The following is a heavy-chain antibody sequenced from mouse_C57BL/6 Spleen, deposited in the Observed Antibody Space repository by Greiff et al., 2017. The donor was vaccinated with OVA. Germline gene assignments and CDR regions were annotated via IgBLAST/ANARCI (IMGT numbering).Heavy chain of an antibody. CDR1: GYTFTDYY. V-gene: IGHV1-76*01. CDR3: ARGVTLGVDY. D-gene: IGHD4-1*01. Sequence: QVQLQQSGAELVRPGASVKLSCKASGYTFTDYYINWVKQRPGQGLEWIARIYPGSGNTYYNEKFKGKATLTAEKSSSTAYMQLSSLTSEDSAVYFCARGVTLGVDYWGQGTTLTVSS. CDR2: IYPGSGNT. J-gene: IGHJ2*01.